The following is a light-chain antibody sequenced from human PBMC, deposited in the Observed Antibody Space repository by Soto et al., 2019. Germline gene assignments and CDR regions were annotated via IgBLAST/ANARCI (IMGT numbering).Light chain of an antibody. CDR2: DAS. CDR1: QSVDNF. CDR3: QQRRNLLS. Sequence: EIVLTQSADTLSLSKGDRATLSCRASQSVDNFLSWYQQKPGQAPRLFIYDASSRAAGIPDRFSGSGSGTDFTLTISSLEPEDFAVYYCQQRRNLLSFGGGTKVDIK. V-gene: IGKV3-11*01. J-gene: IGKJ4*01.